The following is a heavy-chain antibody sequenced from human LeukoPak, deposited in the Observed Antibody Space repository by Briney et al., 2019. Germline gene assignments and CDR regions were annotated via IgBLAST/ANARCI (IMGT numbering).Heavy chain of an antibody. V-gene: IGHV3-30*02. CDR2: IRNDIPKDGINK. J-gene: IGHJ4*02. CDR3: AKGDSN. CDR1: GFIFSKYG. D-gene: IGHD6-13*01. Sequence: PGESLRLSCTTSGFIFSKYGMHWVRQAPGKGLEWVALIRNDIPKDGINKYYADSVRGRFTISRDNSKNTVYLQMNSLRVADTAMYYCAKGDSNWGRGTLVTVSS.